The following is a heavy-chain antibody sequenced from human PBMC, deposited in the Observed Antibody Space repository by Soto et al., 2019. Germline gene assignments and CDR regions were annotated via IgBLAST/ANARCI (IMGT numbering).Heavy chain of an antibody. V-gene: IGHV1-69*13. D-gene: IGHD3-10*01. CDR1: GGTFSSYA. CDR2: IIPIFGTA. Sequence: PVKVSCKSSGGTFSSYAISWVRQAPGQGLEWMGGIIPIFGTANYAQKFQGRVTITADESTSTAYMELSSLRSEDTAVYYCASPPGVVRGGISRRYYYYGMVGSGPGTTVTVSS. J-gene: IGHJ6*02. CDR3: ASPPGVVRGGISRRYYYYGMVG.